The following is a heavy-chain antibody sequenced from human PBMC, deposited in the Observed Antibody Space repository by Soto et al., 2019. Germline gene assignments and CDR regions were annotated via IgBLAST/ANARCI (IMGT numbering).Heavy chain of an antibody. D-gene: IGHD5-12*01. CDR1: GGTFSSYA. V-gene: IGHV1-69*06. J-gene: IGHJ6*02. CDR2: IIPIFGTA. CDR3: ARYNGRGYSGYGSYYYYYGMDV. Sequence: SVKVSCKTSGGTFSSYAISWVRQAPGQGLEWMGGIIPIFGTANYAQKFQGRVTITADKSTSTAYMELSSLRSEDTAVYYCARYNGRGYSGYGSYYYYYGMDVWGQGTTVTVSS.